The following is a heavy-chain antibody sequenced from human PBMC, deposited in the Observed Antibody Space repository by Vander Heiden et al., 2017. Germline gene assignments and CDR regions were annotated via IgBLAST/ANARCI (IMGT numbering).Heavy chain of an antibody. V-gene: IGHV3-30*18. D-gene: IGHD4-17*01. CDR2: ISYDGSNK. J-gene: IGHJ4*02. CDR1: GFTFSSYG. Sequence: QVQLVESGGGVVQPGRSLRLSCAASGFTFSSYGMHWVRQAPGKGLECVAVISYDGSNKYYADSVKGRFTISRDNSKNTLYLQMNSLRAEDTAVYYCAKVGDYGDYHFDYWGQGTLVTVSS. CDR3: AKVGDYGDYHFDY.